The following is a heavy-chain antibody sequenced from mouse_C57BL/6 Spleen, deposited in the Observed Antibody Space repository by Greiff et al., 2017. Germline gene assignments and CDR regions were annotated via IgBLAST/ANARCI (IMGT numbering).Heavy chain of an antibody. Sequence: QVQLQQPGAELVRPGYSVKLSCKASGYTFTSYWLDWVKQRPGQGLEWIGNIYPSDSETPYNQKFKDKATLTVDKSSSTAYMQLSSLTSEDSAVYDCARKNYGSSYDYWGQGTTLTFSS. J-gene: IGHJ2*01. CDR1: GYTFTSYW. CDR3: ARKNYGSSYDY. D-gene: IGHD1-1*01. CDR2: IYPSDSET. V-gene: IGHV1-61*01.